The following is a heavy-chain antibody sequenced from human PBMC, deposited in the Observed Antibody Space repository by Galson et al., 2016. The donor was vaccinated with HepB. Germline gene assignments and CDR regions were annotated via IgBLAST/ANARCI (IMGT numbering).Heavy chain of an antibody. D-gene: IGHD6-13*01. CDR2: IKQDGSGK. CDR3: MSDSDAWYSGF. V-gene: IGHV3-7*03. J-gene: IGHJ4*02. CDR1: GFTFSTFW. Sequence: SLRLSCAASGFTFSTFWMTWVRQAPGKGLEWVANIKQDGSGKYYVDSVKGRFTISRDNAKNSVYLQMNSLRGDDTAVYYCMSDSDAWYSGFWGQGTLVTVSS.